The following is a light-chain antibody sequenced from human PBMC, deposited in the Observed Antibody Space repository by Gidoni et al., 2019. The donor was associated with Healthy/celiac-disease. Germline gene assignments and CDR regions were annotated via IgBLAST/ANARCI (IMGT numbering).Light chain of an antibody. CDR1: SSNIGSKY. CDR2: RNN. CDR3: AAWDDSLSGPV. Sequence: QSVLTQPPSASGTPGQRVTISCSGSSSNIGSKYVYWYQQLPGTAPKLLIYRNNQRPSGVPDRFSVSKSGTSASLAISGLRSEDEADYYCAAWDDSLSGPVFGGGTKLTVL. V-gene: IGLV1-47*01. J-gene: IGLJ2*01.